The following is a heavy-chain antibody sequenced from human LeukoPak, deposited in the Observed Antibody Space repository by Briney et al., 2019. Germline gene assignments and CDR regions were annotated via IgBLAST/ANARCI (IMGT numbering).Heavy chain of an antibody. V-gene: IGHV3-20*04. J-gene: IGHJ4*02. Sequence: RPGGSLRLSCAASGFTIDDYGMSWVRQVPGKGLEWVSGINWNRISTGYADSVKGRFTISRDNAKNSLYLQMNSLRAEDTAFYYCARDLLGYCSGGSCYPYYFDYWGQGTLVTVSS. D-gene: IGHD2-15*01. CDR2: INWNRIST. CDR1: GFTIDDYG. CDR3: ARDLLGYCSGGSCYPYYFDY.